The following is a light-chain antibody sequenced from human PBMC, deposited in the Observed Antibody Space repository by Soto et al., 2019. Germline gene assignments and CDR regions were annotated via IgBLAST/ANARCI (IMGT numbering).Light chain of an antibody. CDR1: SSDVGNHNY. CDR2: EVN. CDR3: HSYTTSSPV. J-gene: IGLJ2*01. V-gene: IGLV2-14*01. Sequence: QSALTQPASVSGSPGQSITISCTGTSSDVGNHNYVSWYQQYPGKAPKLIIYEVNNRPSWVSGRFSGSKSGNTASLTISGLQTEDEGDYYCHSYTTSSPVFGGGTKLTVL.